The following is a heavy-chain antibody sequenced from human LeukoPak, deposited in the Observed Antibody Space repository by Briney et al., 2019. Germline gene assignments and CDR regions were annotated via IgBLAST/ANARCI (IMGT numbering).Heavy chain of an antibody. CDR3: ARGSSSGYFDY. CDR2: IYSSGRT. Sequence: PSETLSLTCTVSDGSISSGDFYWTWIRQLPGKGLEWIGYIYSSGRTYYNPSLKSRVTISIGTSENQFSLHLTSVTAADTAVYYCARGSSSGYFDYWGQGTLVTVSS. CDR1: DGSISSGDFY. J-gene: IGHJ4*02. V-gene: IGHV4-30-4*01. D-gene: IGHD6-19*01.